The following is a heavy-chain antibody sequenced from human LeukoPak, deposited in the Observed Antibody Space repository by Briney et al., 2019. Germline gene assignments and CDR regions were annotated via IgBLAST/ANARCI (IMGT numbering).Heavy chain of an antibody. CDR3: AKGVVFDY. CDR1: GFTFSAYA. D-gene: IGHD2-15*01. V-gene: IGHV3-30*04. Sequence: PGGSLRLSCAASGFTFSAYAMHWVRQAPGRGLEWVAVISYDGSDKYYADSLKGRFTISRDNSKNTLYLQMNSLRAEDTAVYYCAKGVVFDYWGQGTLVTVSS. CDR2: ISYDGSDK. J-gene: IGHJ4*02.